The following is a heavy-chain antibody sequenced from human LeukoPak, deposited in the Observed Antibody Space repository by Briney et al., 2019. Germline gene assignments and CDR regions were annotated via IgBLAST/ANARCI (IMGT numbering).Heavy chain of an antibody. CDR3: ASRPTMTDPGDY. Sequence: PGGSLRLSCAASGFSFSTNSLIWVRQAPGKGLEWVSSISSTSNYIFYADSVKGRFTISRDNAKNSLYLQMNSLRAEDTAVYYCASRPTMTDPGDYWGQGTLVTVFS. CDR1: GFSFSTNS. J-gene: IGHJ4*02. CDR2: ISSTSNYI. D-gene: IGHD4-17*01. V-gene: IGHV3-21*01.